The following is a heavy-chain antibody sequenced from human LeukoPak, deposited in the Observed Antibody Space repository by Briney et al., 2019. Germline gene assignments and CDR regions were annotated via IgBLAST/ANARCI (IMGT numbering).Heavy chain of an antibody. CDR1: GFTVSSNY. CDR3: AKTGALTVTLFDY. CDR2: IYSGGST. Sequence: GGSLRLSCAASGFTVSSNYMSWVRQAPGKGLEWVSVIYSGGSTYYADSVKGRFTISRDNSKNTLYLQMNSLRAEDTAVYYCAKTGALTVTLFDYWGQGTLVTVSS. V-gene: IGHV3-53*01. D-gene: IGHD4-17*01. J-gene: IGHJ4*02.